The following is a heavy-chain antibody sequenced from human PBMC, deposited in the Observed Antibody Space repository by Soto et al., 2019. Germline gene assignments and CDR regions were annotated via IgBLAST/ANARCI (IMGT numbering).Heavy chain of an antibody. D-gene: IGHD4-17*01. J-gene: IGHJ6*03. CDR3: ARSGDYVRDYYYYMDV. CDR2: IWYDGSNK. Sequence: GGSLRLSCAASGFTFSSYGMHWVRQAPGKGLEWVAVIWYDGSNKYYADSVKGRFTISRDNSKNTLYLQMNSLRAEDTAVYCCARSGDYVRDYYYYMDVLGKGTTVTVSS. V-gene: IGHV3-33*01. CDR1: GFTFSSYG.